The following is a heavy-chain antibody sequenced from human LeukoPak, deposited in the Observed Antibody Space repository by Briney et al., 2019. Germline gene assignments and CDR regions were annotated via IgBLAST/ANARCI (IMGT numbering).Heavy chain of an antibody. CDR2: IYYSGST. CDR3: ARHYKGYFQH. CDR1: GGSISSYY. D-gene: IGHD1-14*01. Sequence: SETLSLTCTVSGGSISSYYWSWIRQPPGKGLEWIGYIYYSGSTNCIPSLKSRVTISVDTSKNQFSLKLSSVTAADTAVYYCARHYKGYFQHWGQGTLVTVSS. J-gene: IGHJ1*01. V-gene: IGHV4-59*08.